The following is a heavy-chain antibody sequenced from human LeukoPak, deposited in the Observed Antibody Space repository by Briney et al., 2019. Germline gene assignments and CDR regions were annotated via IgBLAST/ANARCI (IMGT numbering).Heavy chain of an antibody. CDR2: IIPIFGAA. J-gene: IGHJ4*02. CDR3: ARTSSSWYARGLDY. CDR1: GGTFSSYA. Sequence: SVKVSCKASGGTFSSYAISWVRQAPGQGLEWMGGIIPIFGAANYAQKFQGRVTITADESTSTAYMELSSLRSEDTAVYYCARTSSSWYARGLDYWGQGTLVTVSS. D-gene: IGHD6-13*01. V-gene: IGHV1-69*13.